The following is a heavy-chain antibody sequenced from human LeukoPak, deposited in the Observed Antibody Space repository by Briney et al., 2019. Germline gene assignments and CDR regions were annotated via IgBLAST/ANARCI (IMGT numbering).Heavy chain of an antibody. CDR3: ARQGPGYCGSTRCYGIGH. V-gene: IGHV7-4-1*02. D-gene: IGHD2-2*01. CDR2: INTNTGNP. Sequence: ASVKVSCKASGYTFTSYGISWVRQAPGQGLEWMGWINTNTGNPTYAQGFTGRFVFSLDTSVSTTYLQISSLEAEDTAVYYCARQGPGYCGSTRCYGIGHWGQGTLVTVSS. CDR1: GYTFTSYG. J-gene: IGHJ4*02.